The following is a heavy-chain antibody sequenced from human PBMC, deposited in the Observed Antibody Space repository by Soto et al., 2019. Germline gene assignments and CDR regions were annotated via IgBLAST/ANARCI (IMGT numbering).Heavy chain of an antibody. CDR1: GYTFTSYY. CDR3: ARPPYPGCINAVCYPLDY. CDR2: INPSGGST. J-gene: IGHJ4*02. Sequence: QVQLVQSGAEGKKPGASVQISCKASGYTFTSYYRHWVRQAPGQGLEWMGIINPSGGSTNYAQKLQGRVAMTRDTSTSTVYRELNSLRSEDTAVYYCARPPYPGCINAVCYPLDYWGQGTLVTVSS. D-gene: IGHD2-8*01. V-gene: IGHV1-46*01.